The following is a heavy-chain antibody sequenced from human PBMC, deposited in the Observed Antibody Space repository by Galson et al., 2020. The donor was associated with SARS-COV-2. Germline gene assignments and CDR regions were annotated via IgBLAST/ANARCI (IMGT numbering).Heavy chain of an antibody. Sequence: ESGPTLVKPTQTLTLTCTFSGFSLTTSGVGVGWIRQPPGKALEWHAPIYWNDDKRYSPSLKSRLTITKDTSKNQVVLTMTNMDPVDTATYFCAHSAPSSLTIFGVVIVKDYFDYWGQGTLVTVSS. CDR1: GFSLTTSGVG. V-gene: IGHV2-5*01. CDR3: AHSAPSSLTIFGVVIVKDYFDY. J-gene: IGHJ4*02. D-gene: IGHD3-3*01. CDR2: IYWNDDK.